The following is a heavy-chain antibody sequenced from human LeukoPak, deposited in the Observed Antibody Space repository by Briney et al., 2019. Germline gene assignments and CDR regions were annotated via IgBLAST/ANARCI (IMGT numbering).Heavy chain of an antibody. V-gene: IGHV4-34*01. J-gene: IGHJ4*02. CDR1: GGSFSGYY. D-gene: IGHD3-10*01. CDR2: INHSGST. Sequence: SETLSLTCAVYGGSFSGYYWSWIRQPPGKGLEWIGEINHSGSTNYNPSLKSRVTISVDTSKNQFSLKLSSVTAADTAVYYCARKRITMVRGVGNHFGYWGQGTLVTVSS. CDR3: ARKRITMVRGVGNHFGY.